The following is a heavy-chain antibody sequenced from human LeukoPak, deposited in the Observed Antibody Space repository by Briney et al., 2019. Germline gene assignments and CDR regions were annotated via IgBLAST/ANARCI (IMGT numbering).Heavy chain of an antibody. D-gene: IGHD6-19*01. CDR2: IYHSGST. V-gene: IGHV4-4*02. CDR1: GVSISSSNW. CDR3: ARAGYSSGSVYFDY. J-gene: IGHJ4*02. Sequence: SETLSLTCAVSGVSISSSNWWSWVRQPPGKGLEWIGEIYHSGSTNYNPSLKSRVTISVDKSKNQFSLKLSSVTAADTAVYYCARAGYSSGSVYFDYWGQGTLVTVSS.